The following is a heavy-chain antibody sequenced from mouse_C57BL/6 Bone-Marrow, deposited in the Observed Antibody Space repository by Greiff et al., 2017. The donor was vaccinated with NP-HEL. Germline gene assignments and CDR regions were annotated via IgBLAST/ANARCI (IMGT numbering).Heavy chain of an antibody. CDR1: GFTIKNTY. V-gene: IGHV14-3*01. J-gene: IGHJ1*03. CDR3: AHYYGSSYGNWYFDV. D-gene: IGHD1-1*01. Sequence: EVQLQQSVAELVRPGASVKLSCTASGFTIKNTYMHWVKQRPEQGLEWIGRIDPANGNTKYAPKFQGKATISADTSSNTAYLQLSSLTSEDTAIYYCAHYYGSSYGNWYFDVWGTGTTVTVSS. CDR2: IDPANGNT.